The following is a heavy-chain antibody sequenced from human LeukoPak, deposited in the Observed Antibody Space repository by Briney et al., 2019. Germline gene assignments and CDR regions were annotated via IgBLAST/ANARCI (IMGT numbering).Heavy chain of an antibody. J-gene: IGHJ4*02. CDR1: GFTFSSYA. V-gene: IGHV3-23*01. CDR2: ISGSGGST. D-gene: IGHD3-22*01. Sequence: QTGGSLRLSCAASGFTFSSYAMSWVRQAPGKGLEWVSGISGSGGSTHYADSVKDRFTISRDNSKNTLYLQMNSLRAEDTAVYYCAKFRYHSNDNNYLDFNYWGQGTLVTVSS. CDR3: AKFRYHSNDNNYLDFNY.